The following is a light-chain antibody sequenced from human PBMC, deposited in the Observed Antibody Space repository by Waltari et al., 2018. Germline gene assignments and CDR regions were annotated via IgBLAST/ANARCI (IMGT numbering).Light chain of an antibody. CDR2: KES. CDR1: QSISGW. V-gene: IGKV1-5*03. J-gene: IGKJ4*01. Sequence: DIQMTQSPSTLSASVGDRVTITCRASQSISGWLAWYQQKPGKAPKLLIYKESSLESWVPSRFSGSGSGTEFTLTISSLQPDDFSTFYCQQHNTYPLTFGGGTKVEIK. CDR3: QQHNTYPLT.